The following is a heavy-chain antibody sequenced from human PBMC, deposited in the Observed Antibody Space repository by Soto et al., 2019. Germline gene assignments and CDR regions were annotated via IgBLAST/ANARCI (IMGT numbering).Heavy chain of an antibody. D-gene: IGHD3-9*01. CDR2: ISAYNGNT. J-gene: IGHJ6*03. CDR1: GYTFTSYG. V-gene: IGHV1-18*01. CDR3: ARERYDILTGYYSKHYYYYYMDV. Sequence: QVQLVQSGAEVKKPGASVKVSCKASGYTFTSYGISWVRQAPGQGLEWMGWISAYNGNTNYAQKLQGRVTMTTDTSTSTAYMELRSLRSDNTAVYYCARERYDILTGYYSKHYYYYYMDVWGKGTTVTVSS.